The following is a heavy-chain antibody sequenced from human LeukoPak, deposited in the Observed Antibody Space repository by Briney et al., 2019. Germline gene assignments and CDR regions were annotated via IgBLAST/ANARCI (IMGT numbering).Heavy chain of an antibody. CDR2: ISWNSGSI. J-gene: IGHJ3*02. Sequence: GRSLRLSCAASGFTFDDYAMHWVRQAPGKGLEWVSGISWNSGSIGYADSVKGRFTISRDNAKNSLYLQMNSLRAEDTAVYYCAREGPPTYYYDSSVSGAFDIWGQGTMVTVSS. CDR3: AREGPPTYYYDSSVSGAFDI. V-gene: IGHV3-9*01. D-gene: IGHD3-22*01. CDR1: GFTFDDYA.